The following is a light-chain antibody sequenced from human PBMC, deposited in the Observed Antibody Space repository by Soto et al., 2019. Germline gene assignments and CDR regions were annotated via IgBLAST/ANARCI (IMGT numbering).Light chain of an antibody. J-gene: IGKJ5*01. CDR3: QQCGSSPIT. Sequence: EIVLTQSPGTLSLSPGERATLSCRASQSVSSSSLAWYQQRRGQAPRLLIHGASSRATGIPDRFSGSGSGTDFTLTISRLEPEDFALYYCQQCGSSPITFGQGTRLEIK. CDR2: GAS. V-gene: IGKV3-20*01. CDR1: QSVSSSS.